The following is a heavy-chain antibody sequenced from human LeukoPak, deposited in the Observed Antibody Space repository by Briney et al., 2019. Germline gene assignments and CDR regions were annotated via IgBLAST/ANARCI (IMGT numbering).Heavy chain of an antibody. CDR1: GGSFSSYY. CDR3: ARGPTISETGYFDY. D-gene: IGHD1-1*01. V-gene: IGHV4-34*01. CDR2: INHRGDT. J-gene: IGHJ4*03. Sequence: SETLSLTCAVYGGSFSSYYWSWIRQSPGKGLEWIAEINHRGDTNYNPTVKSRVTISVDTSKNQFSLKVTSLTAADTAVYYCARGPTISETGYFDYWGQGTLVTVSS.